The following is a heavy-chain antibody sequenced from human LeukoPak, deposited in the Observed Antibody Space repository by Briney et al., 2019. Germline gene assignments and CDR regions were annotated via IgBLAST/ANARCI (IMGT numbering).Heavy chain of an antibody. V-gene: IGHV3-11*01. CDR3: ARDWGAPHTLNFDS. D-gene: IGHD1-26*01. CDR2: ISSSGSTI. CDR1: GFTFSDYY. J-gene: IGHJ4*02. Sequence: PGGSLRLSCAASGFTFSDYYMSWIRQAPGKGLEWVSYISSSGSTIYYADSVKGRFTISRDNSKNTLHLQMNSLRAEDTAVYYCARDWGAPHTLNFDSWGQGTLVTVSS.